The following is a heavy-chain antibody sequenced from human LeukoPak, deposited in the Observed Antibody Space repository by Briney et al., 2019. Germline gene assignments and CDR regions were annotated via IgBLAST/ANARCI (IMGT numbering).Heavy chain of an antibody. V-gene: IGHV1-18*01. CDR2: ISAYNGNT. CDR1: GYTFTSYG. J-gene: IGHJ6*03. CDR3: ARMVSPKGGAKKYYYYYMDV. Sequence: GASVKDSCKASGYTFTSYGISWVRQAPGQGLEWMGWISAYNGNTNYAQKLQGRVTMATDTSTSTAYMELRSLRSDDTAVYYCARMVSPKGGAKKYYYYYMDVWGKGTTVTISS. D-gene: IGHD1-26*01.